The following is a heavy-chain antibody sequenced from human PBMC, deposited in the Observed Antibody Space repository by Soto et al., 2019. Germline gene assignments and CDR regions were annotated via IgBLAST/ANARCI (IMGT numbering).Heavy chain of an antibody. V-gene: IGHV1-69*06. CDR3: ARGPVMGAPDACFDI. Sequence: ASVKVSCKASGGTFSSYAISWVRQAAGQGLEWMGGIIPIFGTANYAQKFQGRVTITADKSTSTAYMELSSLRSEDTAVYYCARGPVMGAPDACFDIWGQGPRITFSS. CDR2: IIPIFGTA. J-gene: IGHJ3*02. D-gene: IGHD1-26*01. CDR1: GGTFSSYA.